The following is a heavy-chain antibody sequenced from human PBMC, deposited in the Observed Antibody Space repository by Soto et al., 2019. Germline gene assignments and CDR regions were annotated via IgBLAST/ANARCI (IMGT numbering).Heavy chain of an antibody. CDR2: LGAADDP. D-gene: IGHD2-15*01. Sequence: GGSLRLSCAASGFTLSAYDMHWVRQAEGKGLEWVSALGAADDPYYLVSVKGRFTISRENAKNSLYLQMNNLRAGDTAVYYCARAYSGRLPRRADYYYAMDVWGQGTTVTVS. J-gene: IGHJ6*02. V-gene: IGHV3-13*05. CDR1: GFTLSAYD. CDR3: ARAYSGRLPRRADYYYAMDV.